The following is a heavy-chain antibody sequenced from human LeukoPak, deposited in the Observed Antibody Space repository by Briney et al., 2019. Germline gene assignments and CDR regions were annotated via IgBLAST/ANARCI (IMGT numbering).Heavy chain of an antibody. J-gene: IGHJ3*02. CDR1: GGSISSSY. V-gene: IGHV4-59*08. CDR3: ARRGMAARSTIGNFDI. Sequence: PSETLSLTCTVSGGSISSSYCSWIRQPPGRGLEWIGYIFYTGSTNYNPSLKSRVTMSVDTSKNQFSLNLNSVTAADTAVYYCARRGMAARSTIGNFDIWGQGTMVTVSS. CDR2: IFYTGST. D-gene: IGHD5/OR15-5a*01.